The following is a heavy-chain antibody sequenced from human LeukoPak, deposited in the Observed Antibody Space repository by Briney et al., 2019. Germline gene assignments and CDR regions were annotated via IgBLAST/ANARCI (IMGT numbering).Heavy chain of an antibody. CDR3: VRGGTYWTVS. J-gene: IGHJ5*01. CDR2: IKPDGSEK. V-gene: IGHV3-7*01. CDR1: GFVFSASY. Sequence: PGGSLRLSCAASGFVFSASYMSWVRKAPGKGLEWVATIKPDGSEKYHVDSVSGRFTISRDNTNDSLFLQTNSLRVDDTAVYYCVRGGTYWTVSWGQGTLVNVS.